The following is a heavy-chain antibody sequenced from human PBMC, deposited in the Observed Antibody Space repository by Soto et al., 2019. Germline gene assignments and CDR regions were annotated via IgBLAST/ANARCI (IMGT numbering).Heavy chain of an antibody. CDR1: GGSFSGYY. V-gene: IGHV4-34*01. CDR3: ARDKITGLFDY. J-gene: IGHJ4*02. Sequence: QVQLQQWGAGLLKPSETLSLTCAVYGGSFSGYYWTWIRQPPGTGLEWIGEINHSGSTNYNPSLKSRFTISVDPSKIQFSPKLTSVAAADTAVFYCARDKITGLFDYWGQGTLVTVSS. D-gene: IGHD2-8*02. CDR2: INHSGST.